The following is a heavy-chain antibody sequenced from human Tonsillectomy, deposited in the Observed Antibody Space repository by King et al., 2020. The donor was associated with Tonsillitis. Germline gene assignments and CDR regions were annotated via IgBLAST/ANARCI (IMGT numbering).Heavy chain of an antibody. CDR2: IKSKIDGETT. V-gene: IGHV3-15*01. Sequence: VQLVESGGGLVKPGGSLRLSCAASGLTFTYAWMTWVRQALGKGLEWVGHIKSKIDGETTDYGAPVKGRFTFSRDDSKDTLYLQMNNLRSEDTAVYYRAKDLPLTSGGVLVYWGQGTQVTVSS. CDR1: GLTFTYAW. J-gene: IGHJ4*02. CDR3: AKDLPLTSGGVLVY. D-gene: IGHD3-16*02.